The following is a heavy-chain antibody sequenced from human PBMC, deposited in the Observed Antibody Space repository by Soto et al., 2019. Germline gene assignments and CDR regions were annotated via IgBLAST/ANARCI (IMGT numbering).Heavy chain of an antibody. Sequence: SSETLSLTCTVSGGSISSYYWSWIRQPPGKGLEWIGYIYYSGSTNYNPSLKSRVTISVDTSKNQFSLKLSSVTAADTAVYYCAGTRVFLSNPRYQNFDHWGQGTPVTLSS. V-gene: IGHV4-59*01. CDR1: GGSISSYY. CDR2: IYYSGST. J-gene: IGHJ4*03. CDR3: AGTRVFLSNPRYQNFDH. D-gene: IGHD2-2*01.